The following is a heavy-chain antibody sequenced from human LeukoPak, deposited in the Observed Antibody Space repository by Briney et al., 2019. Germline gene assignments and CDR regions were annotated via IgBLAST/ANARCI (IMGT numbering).Heavy chain of an antibody. J-gene: IGHJ4*02. Sequence: ASVKVSCKASGYTFTGYHMHWVRLAPGQGLEWMGRITPNSGDTNYAQKFQGRVTMTRDTSISTAYMELSRLRSDDTAVYYCARDYCSSTSCLFDYWGQGTLVTVSS. CDR1: GYTFTGYH. CDR3: ARDYCSSTSCLFDY. CDR2: ITPNSGDT. D-gene: IGHD2-2*01. V-gene: IGHV1-2*06.